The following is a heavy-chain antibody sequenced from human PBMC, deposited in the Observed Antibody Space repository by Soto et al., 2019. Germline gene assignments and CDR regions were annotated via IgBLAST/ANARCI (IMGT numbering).Heavy chain of an antibody. CDR3: ARALTSTGWFDP. D-gene: IGHD6-25*01. CDR1: GVSINSGNVY. V-gene: IGHV4-30-4*01. Sequence: PSETLSLTCTVSGVSINSGNVYWHWIRQAPGKGLEWIGYIFSRGNTYYNPSLKSRVTISEDMSKNLFSLKMYSVTAADTAVYYCARALTSTGWFDPWGQGTLVTVSS. J-gene: IGHJ5*02. CDR2: IFSRGNT.